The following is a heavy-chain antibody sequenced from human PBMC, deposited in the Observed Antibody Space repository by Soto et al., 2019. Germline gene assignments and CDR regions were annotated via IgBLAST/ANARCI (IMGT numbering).Heavy chain of an antibody. J-gene: IGHJ6*03. CDR2: IIPILGIA. D-gene: IGHD6-6*01. CDR3: AREKYSSSSYYYYYYMDV. CDR1: GGTFSSYT. Sequence: AAVKVSCKASGGTFSSYTISWLRQAPGQGGEGMGRIIPILGIANYAQKFQGRVTITADKSTSTAYMELSSLRAEDTAVYYCAREKYSSSSYYYYYYMDVWGKGTTVTVSS. V-gene: IGHV1-69*04.